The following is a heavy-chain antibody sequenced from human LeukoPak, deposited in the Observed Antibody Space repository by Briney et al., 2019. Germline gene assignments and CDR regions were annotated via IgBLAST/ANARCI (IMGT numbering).Heavy chain of an antibody. Sequence: QSGGSLRLSCAASGFTFNSYGMHWVRRAPGKGLEWVAFIRYDGSYEYYGDSVKGRFTISRDNSKTTVYLQMNSLTSEDTAVYYCAKDGGLHLHYYYNYMDIWGKGTTVTVSS. CDR3: AKDGGLHLHYYYNYMDI. CDR2: IRYDGSYE. CDR1: GFTFNSYG. V-gene: IGHV3-30*02. J-gene: IGHJ6*03. D-gene: IGHD5-24*01.